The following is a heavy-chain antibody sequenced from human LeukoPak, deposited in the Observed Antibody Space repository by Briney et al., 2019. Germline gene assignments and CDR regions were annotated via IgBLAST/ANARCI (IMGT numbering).Heavy chain of an antibody. V-gene: IGHV3-23*01. CDR3: AKPPIVVPAAVCFDY. Sequence: GGSLRLSCAASGFTFSSYAMSWVRQAPGKGLEWVSAISGSGGSTYYADSVKGRFTISRDNSKNTLYLQVNSLRAEDTAVYYCAKPPIVVPAAVCFDYWGQGTLVTVSS. D-gene: IGHD2-2*01. CDR1: GFTFSSYA. CDR2: ISGSGGST. J-gene: IGHJ4*02.